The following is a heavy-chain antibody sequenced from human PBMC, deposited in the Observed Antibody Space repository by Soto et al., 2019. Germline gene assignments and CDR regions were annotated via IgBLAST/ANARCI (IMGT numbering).Heavy chain of an antibody. CDR3: ARDNWDYDFWSGYPGSDWFDP. V-gene: IGHV4-59*01. D-gene: IGHD3-3*01. CDR1: GGSIISYY. Sequence: PSETLSLTCTVSGGSIISYYWSWIRQPPGKGLEWIGYIYYSGSTNYNPSLKSRVTISVDTSKNQFSLKLSSVTAADTAVYYCARDNWDYDFWSGYPGSDWFDPWGQGTLVSVSS. J-gene: IGHJ5*02. CDR2: IYYSGST.